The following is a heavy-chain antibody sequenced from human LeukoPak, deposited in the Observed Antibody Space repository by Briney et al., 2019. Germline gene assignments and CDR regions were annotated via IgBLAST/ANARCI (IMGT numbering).Heavy chain of an antibody. Sequence: GSLRLSCAASGFTFSSYGMHWVRQTPGKGLERVAFIRYDGGNQYYTDSVKGRFTISRDNSKNTIYLQMNSLRAEDTAVYYCAKDLRSRIAAAGAPDYWGQGTLVTISS. CDR2: IRYDGGNQ. J-gene: IGHJ4*02. V-gene: IGHV3-30*02. CDR1: GFTFSSYG. D-gene: IGHD6-13*01. CDR3: AKDLRSRIAAAGAPDY.